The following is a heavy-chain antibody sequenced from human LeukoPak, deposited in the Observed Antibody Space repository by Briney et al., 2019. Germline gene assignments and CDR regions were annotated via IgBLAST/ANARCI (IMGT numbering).Heavy chain of an antibody. D-gene: IGHD1-26*01. Sequence: SETLSLTCTVSGYSIRSGSHWGWIRQPPGKGLEWIGSTYHSGSTYYNPSLKSRVTISVDTSKNQFSLNLGSVTAADTAVYYCARVSGSNWLDYWGQGTLVTVSS. CDR2: TYHSGST. CDR1: GYSIRSGSH. J-gene: IGHJ4*02. V-gene: IGHV4-38-2*02. CDR3: ARVSGSNWLDY.